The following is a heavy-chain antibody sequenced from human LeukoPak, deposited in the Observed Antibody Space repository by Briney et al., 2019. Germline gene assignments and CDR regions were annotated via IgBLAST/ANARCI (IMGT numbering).Heavy chain of an antibody. Sequence: GGSLRHSCAASGFTFSSYGMHWVRQAPGKGLEWVAFIRYDGSNKYYADSVKGRFTISRDNSKNTLYLQMNSLRAEDTAVYYCAKDQGRYCSGGSCYSGFDYWGQGTLVTVSS. CDR2: IRYDGSNK. CDR1: GFTFSSYG. V-gene: IGHV3-30*02. CDR3: AKDQGRYCSGGSCYSGFDY. J-gene: IGHJ4*02. D-gene: IGHD2-15*01.